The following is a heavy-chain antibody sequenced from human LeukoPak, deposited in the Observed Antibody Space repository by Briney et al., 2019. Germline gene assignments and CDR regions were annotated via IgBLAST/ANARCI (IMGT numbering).Heavy chain of an antibody. J-gene: IGHJ6*03. Sequence: SGTLSLTCAVYGGAFSGYYWTWIRPTPEKGLEWIGEMNPSGSTNYNPSLKSRVTISVDTSKKQFSLTLSSVTAADTAVYYCARGRQDVTMIVVIMTADSYYLDVWGKGTTVTVS. CDR3: ARGRQDVTMIVVIMTADSYYLDV. CDR2: MNPSGST. D-gene: IGHD3-22*01. V-gene: IGHV4-34*01. CDR1: GGAFSGYY.